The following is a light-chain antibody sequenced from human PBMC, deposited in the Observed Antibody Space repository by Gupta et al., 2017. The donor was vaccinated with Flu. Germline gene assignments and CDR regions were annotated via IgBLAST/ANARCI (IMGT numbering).Light chain of an antibody. Sequence: PSTLFSYVGDRVTIPCRASQSLSSWLAWYQQKPGKAPNLLIYKASNSESGVPSRFSGSGSGTEFTLPISSRQPDDFAAYYCQQQNSYSLTFGRGTKVEI. V-gene: IGKV1-5*03. CDR3: QQQNSYSLT. J-gene: IGKJ4*01. CDR1: QSLSSW. CDR2: KAS.